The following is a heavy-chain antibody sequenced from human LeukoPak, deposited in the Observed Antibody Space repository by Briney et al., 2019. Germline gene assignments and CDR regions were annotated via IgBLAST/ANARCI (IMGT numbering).Heavy chain of an antibody. V-gene: IGHV3-74*01. CDR1: GFTFRSYW. D-gene: IGHD6-13*01. J-gene: IGHJ4*02. CDR2: INSDGSST. Sequence: PGGSLRLSCAASGFTFRSYWMHWVRQAPGKGLVWVSRINSDGSSTSYADSVKGRFSISRDNAKNTLYLQMNSLRAEDTAVYYCARRGAAAGTGDYWGQGTLVTVSS. CDR3: ARRGAAAGTGDY.